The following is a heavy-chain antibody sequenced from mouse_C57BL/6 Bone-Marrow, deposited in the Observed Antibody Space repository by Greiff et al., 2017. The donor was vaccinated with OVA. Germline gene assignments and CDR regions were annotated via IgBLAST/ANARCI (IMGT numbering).Heavy chain of an antibody. J-gene: IGHJ2*01. Sequence: EVKVVESGGGLVQPGGSLSLSCAASGFTFTDYYMSWVRQPPGKALEWLGFIRNKANGYTTEYSASVKGRFTISRDNSQSILYLQMNALRAEDSATYYCARYWHGNYPYYFDYWGQGTTLTVSS. CDR2: IRNKANGYTT. V-gene: IGHV7-3*01. D-gene: IGHD2-1*01. CDR3: ARYWHGNYPYYFDY. CDR1: GFTFTDYY.